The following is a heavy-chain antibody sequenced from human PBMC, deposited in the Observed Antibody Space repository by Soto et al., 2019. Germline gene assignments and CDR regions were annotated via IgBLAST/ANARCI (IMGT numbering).Heavy chain of an antibody. Sequence: QVQLVQSGAEEKKPGASVKISCKASGYTFTNYAMHWVRQAPGQRLEWMAWINAGNGNTKYSQTFQGRVTITRDTSGSTDYMELSSLRSEDTAVYYCARDRGLTIDYWGQGTLVTVSS. CDR2: INAGNGNT. V-gene: IGHV1-3*05. J-gene: IGHJ4*02. CDR3: ARDRGLTIDY. CDR1: GYTFTNYA. D-gene: IGHD3-10*01.